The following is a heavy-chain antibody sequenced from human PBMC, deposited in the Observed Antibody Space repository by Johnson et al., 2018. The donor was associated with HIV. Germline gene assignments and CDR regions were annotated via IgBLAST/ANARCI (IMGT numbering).Heavy chain of an antibody. V-gene: IGHV3-13*01. CDR1: GFTFSSYD. CDR3: ARVRWGLPDDAVGI. CDR2: IGTAGDT. D-gene: IGHD1-26*01. Sequence: VQLVESGGGLKQPGGSLRLSCAASGFTFSSYDMHWVRQATGKGLEWVSTIGTAGDTYYPDSVKGRFTISRVNSKNMLYLQMNSLRVEGTAVYYCARVRWGLPDDAVGIWGQGTMVTVSS. J-gene: IGHJ3*02.